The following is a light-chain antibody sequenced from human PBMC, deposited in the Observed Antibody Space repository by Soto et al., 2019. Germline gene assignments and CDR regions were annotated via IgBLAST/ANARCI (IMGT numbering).Light chain of an antibody. J-gene: IGLJ1*01. CDR2: EVS. CDR1: SSDVGGYEF. Sequence: QSALTQPASVSGSPGQSITISCTGTSSDVGGYEFVSWYQQHPGKAPKLMIYEVSNRPSGVSNRFSGSKSGNTASLTISGLQAEDEADYYCSSYTSSSTLFYVFGTGTKLTVL. CDR3: SSYTSSSTLFYV. V-gene: IGLV2-14*01.